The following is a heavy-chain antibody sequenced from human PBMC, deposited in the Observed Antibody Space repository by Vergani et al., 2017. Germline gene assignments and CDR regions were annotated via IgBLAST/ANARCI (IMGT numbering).Heavy chain of an antibody. V-gene: IGHV3-23*01. J-gene: IGHJ4*02. Sequence: EVQLLESGGGLVQPGGSLRLSCAASRFTFNNYAMTWVRQAPGKGLEWVSSISGSGDNTYYADSVKGRFTVSRDNSKNTLYLRMSSLRVDGTAVYYCASQQWELYYWGQGTLVTVSS. D-gene: IGHD1-26*01. CDR1: RFTFNNYA. CDR2: ISGSGDNT. CDR3: ASQQWELYY.